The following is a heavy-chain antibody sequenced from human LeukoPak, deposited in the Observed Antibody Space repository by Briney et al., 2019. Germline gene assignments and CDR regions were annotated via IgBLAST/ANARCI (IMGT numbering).Heavy chain of an antibody. CDR2: IRTNTHNYAT. V-gene: IGHV3-73*01. J-gene: IGHJ4*02. CDR3: SRRGDYDFDY. D-gene: IGHD4-17*01. Sequence: PGGSLRLSCAASGFIFSDSTIHWVRQASGKGLEWLGRIRTNTHNYATAYAASLKGRFTIFRDDSHNMAYLQLISLKTEDTALYYCSRRGDYDFDYWGQGTLVTVSS. CDR1: GFIFSDST.